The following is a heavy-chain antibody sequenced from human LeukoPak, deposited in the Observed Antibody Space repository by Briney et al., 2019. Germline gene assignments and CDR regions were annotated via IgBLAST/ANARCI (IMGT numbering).Heavy chain of an antibody. CDR3: AKDLDTSGYYHVY. CDR2: ISGSGGST. V-gene: IGHV3-23*01. D-gene: IGHD3-22*01. Sequence: QAGGSLRLSCAASGFTFSNHAMSWVRQAPGKGLEWVSRISGSGGSTYYADSVKGRFTISRDNSKNTLYLQMNSLRAEDTAIYYCAKDLDTSGYYHVYWGQGTLVTVSS. CDR1: GFTFSNHA. J-gene: IGHJ4*02.